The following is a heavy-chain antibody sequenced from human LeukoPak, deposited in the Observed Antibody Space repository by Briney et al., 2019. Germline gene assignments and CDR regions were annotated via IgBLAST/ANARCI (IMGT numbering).Heavy chain of an antibody. D-gene: IGHD1/OR15-1a*01. CDR2: ISSSSSYI. J-gene: IGHJ6*03. Sequence: GGSLRLSCAASGFTFSSYSMNWVRQAPGKGLEWVSSISSSSSYIYYADSVKGRFTISRDNAKNSLYLQMNSLRAEDTAVYYCAKNWNNYYYYMDVWGKGTTVTVSS. CDR3: AKNWNNYYYYMDV. CDR1: GFTFSSYS. V-gene: IGHV3-21*01.